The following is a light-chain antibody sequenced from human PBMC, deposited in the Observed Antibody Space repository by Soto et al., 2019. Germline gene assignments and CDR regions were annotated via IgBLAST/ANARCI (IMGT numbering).Light chain of an antibody. J-gene: IGLJ7*01. Sequence: LTQPPSASGTPGQRVTISCSGSSSNIGSNTVNWYQQLPGTAPKLLIYTNNQRPSGVPDRFSGSKSGTSASLAISGLQSEDEADYYCAAWDDSLNGAVFGGGTQLTVL. V-gene: IGLV1-44*01. CDR3: AAWDDSLNGAV. CDR1: SSNIGSNT. CDR2: TNN.